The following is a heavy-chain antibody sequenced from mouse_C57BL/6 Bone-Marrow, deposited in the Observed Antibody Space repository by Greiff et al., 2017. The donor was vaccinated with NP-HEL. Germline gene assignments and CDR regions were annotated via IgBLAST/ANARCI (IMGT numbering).Heavy chain of an antibody. CDR3: AREGYYDYLYFDY. D-gene: IGHD2-4*01. CDR1: GFTFSDYY. CDR2: INYDGSST. Sequence: EVMLVESEGGLVQPGSSMKLSCTASGFTFSDYYMAWVRQVPEKGLEWVANINYDGSSTYYLDSLKSRFIISRDNAKNILYLQMSSLKSEDTATYYCAREGYYDYLYFDYWGQGTTLTVSS. V-gene: IGHV5-16*01. J-gene: IGHJ2*01.